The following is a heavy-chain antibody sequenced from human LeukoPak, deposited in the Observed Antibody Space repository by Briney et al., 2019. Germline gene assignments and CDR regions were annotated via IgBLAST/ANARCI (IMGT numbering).Heavy chain of an antibody. CDR1: GFTFSSYA. Sequence: GGSLRLSCAASGFTFSSYAMHWVRQAPGKGLEWVAVISYDGGNKYYADSVKGRFTISRDNAKNTLYLQMSGLRVEDTAVYHCASDSPYYGMDVWGQGTTVTVSS. CDR2: ISYDGGNK. CDR3: ASDSPYYGMDV. J-gene: IGHJ6*02. V-gene: IGHV3-30-3*01.